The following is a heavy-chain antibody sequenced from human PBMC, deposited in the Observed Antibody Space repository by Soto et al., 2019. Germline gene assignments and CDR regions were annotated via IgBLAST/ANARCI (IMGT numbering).Heavy chain of an antibody. Sequence: PGGSLRLSCAASGFTFSSYAMSWVRQAPGKGLEWVSAISGSGGSTYYADSVKGRFTISRDNSKNTLYLQMNSLRAEDTAVYYCAKDGLNRVYTYYFDYWGQGTLVTVSS. CDR3: AKDGLNRVYTYYFDY. D-gene: IGHD2-8*01. J-gene: IGHJ4*02. V-gene: IGHV3-23*01. CDR2: ISGSGGST. CDR1: GFTFSSYA.